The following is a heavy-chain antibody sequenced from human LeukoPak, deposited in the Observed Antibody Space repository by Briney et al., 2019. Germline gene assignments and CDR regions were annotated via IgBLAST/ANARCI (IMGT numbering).Heavy chain of an antibody. CDR2: IKQDGSEK. V-gene: IGHV3-7*01. Sequence: GGSLRLSCAASGFTFSSHWMSWVRQAPGKGLEWVANIKQDGSEKYYVDSVKGRFTISRDNAKNSLYLQMNSLRAEDTAVYYCATGKYNYFDYWGQGTLVTVSS. CDR3: ATGKYNYFDY. D-gene: IGHD5-12*01. CDR1: GFTFSSHW. J-gene: IGHJ4*02.